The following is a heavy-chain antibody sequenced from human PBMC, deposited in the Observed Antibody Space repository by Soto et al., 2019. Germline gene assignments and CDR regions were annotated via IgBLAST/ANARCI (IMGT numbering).Heavy chain of an antibody. CDR2: ISGSGGST. V-gene: IGHV3-23*01. CDR3: AKDLPDRCGGDCGGAWFDY. CDR1: GFTFSSYA. Sequence: GGSLRLSCAASGFTFSSYAMSWVRQAPGKGLEWVSAISGSGGSTYYADSVKGRFTISRDNSKNTLYLQMNSLRAEDTAVYYCAKDLPDRCGGDCGGAWFDYWGQGTLVTVSS. J-gene: IGHJ4*02. D-gene: IGHD2-21*01.